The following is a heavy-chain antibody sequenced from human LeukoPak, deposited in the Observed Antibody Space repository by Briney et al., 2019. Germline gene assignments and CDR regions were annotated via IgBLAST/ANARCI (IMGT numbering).Heavy chain of an antibody. CDR2: INPNSGGT. CDR3: ARDHGDWFGELLWDY. Sequence: GASVKVSCKASGYTFTGYYMHWVRQAPGQGLEWMGWINPNSGGTNYAQKFQGRVTMTRDTSISTAYMELSRLRSDDTAVYYCARDHGDWFGELLWDYWGQGTLVTVSS. J-gene: IGHJ4*02. V-gene: IGHV1-2*02. D-gene: IGHD3-10*01. CDR1: GYTFTGYY.